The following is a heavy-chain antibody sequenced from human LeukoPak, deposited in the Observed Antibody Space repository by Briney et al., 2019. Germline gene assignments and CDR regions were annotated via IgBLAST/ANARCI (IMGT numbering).Heavy chain of an antibody. J-gene: IGHJ4*02. V-gene: IGHV3-30-3*01. CDR3: ARVVRGYYDSSGYPGY. Sequence: GGSLRLSCAASGFTFSSYAMHWVRQAPGKGLEWVAVISYDGSNKYYADSVKGRFTISRDNSKNTLYLQMSSLRAEDTAVYYCARVVRGYYDSSGYPGYWGQGTLVTVSS. CDR1: GFTFSSYA. D-gene: IGHD3-22*01. CDR2: ISYDGSNK.